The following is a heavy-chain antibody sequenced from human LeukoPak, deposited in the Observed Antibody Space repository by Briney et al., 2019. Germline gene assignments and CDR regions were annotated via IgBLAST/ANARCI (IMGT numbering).Heavy chain of an antibody. J-gene: IGHJ4*02. CDR2: ISSSSSYI. D-gene: IGHD5-24*01. Sequence: GGSLRLSCAASGFTFSSYSMNWVRQAPGKGLEWVSSISSSSSYIYYADSVKGRFTISRDNAKNSLYLQMNSLGAEDTAVYYCARLGDGTYYFDYWGQGTLVTVSS. CDR3: ARLGDGTYYFDY. CDR1: GFTFSSYS. V-gene: IGHV3-21*01.